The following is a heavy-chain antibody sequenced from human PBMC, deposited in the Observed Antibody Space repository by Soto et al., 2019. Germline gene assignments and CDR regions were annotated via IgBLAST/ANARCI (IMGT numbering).Heavy chain of an antibody. J-gene: IGHJ4*02. CDR3: ARDALVATIRTNYCDY. V-gene: IGHV1-3*01. Sequence: ASVNVSRQASVDTFPSYAMHGVRPDPGQRLEWMGWINAGNGNTKYSQKFQGRVTITRDTSASTAYMELSSLRSEDTAVYYCARDALVATIRTNYCDYWGQGTLVTGSS. D-gene: IGHD5-12*01. CDR2: INAGNGNT. CDR1: VDTFPSYA.